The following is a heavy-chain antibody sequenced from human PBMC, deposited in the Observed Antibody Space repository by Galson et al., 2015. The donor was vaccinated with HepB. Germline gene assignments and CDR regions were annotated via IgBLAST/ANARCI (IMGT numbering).Heavy chain of an antibody. D-gene: IGHD3-22*01. CDR3: ARDPSITMIVVVINDAFDI. CDR1: GFTFSSYG. V-gene: IGHV3-33*08. J-gene: IGHJ3*02. Sequence: SLRLSCAASGFTFSSYGMHWVRQAPGKGLEWVAVIWYDGSNKYYADSVKGRFTISRDNSKNTLYLQMNSLRAEDTAVYYCARDPSITMIVVVINDAFDIWGQGTMVTVSS. CDR2: IWYDGSNK.